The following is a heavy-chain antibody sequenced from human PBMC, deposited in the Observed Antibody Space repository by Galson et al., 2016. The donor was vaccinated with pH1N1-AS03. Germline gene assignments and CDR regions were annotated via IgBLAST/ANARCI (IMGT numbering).Heavy chain of an antibody. CDR3: VMSLAAAGNY. D-gene: IGHD6-13*01. J-gene: IGHJ4*02. CDR2: ISYDGSEK. V-gene: IGHV3-30*04. CDR1: GFSFGDFA. Sequence: SLRLSCAASGFSFGDFALHWARQAPSKGLEWVAFISYDGSEKYYADFVQGRVTISRDNSKNTVHLELNSLRGADTAVYYCVMSLAAAGNYWGQGTLVIVSS.